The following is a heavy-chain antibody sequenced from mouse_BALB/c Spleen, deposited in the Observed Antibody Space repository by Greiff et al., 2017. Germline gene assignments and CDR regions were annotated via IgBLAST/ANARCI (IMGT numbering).Heavy chain of an antibody. J-gene: IGHJ4*01. D-gene: IGHD2-10*02. CDR1: GFTFSRCY. CDR3: ARQYGNYYYAMDY. V-gene: IGHV1-55*01. CDR2: IYAGTGGT. Sequence: QVQLQPPGAELVKPGASVKLSCKTSGFTFSRCYISWFKQKPGQRLEWIARIYAGTGGTSYNQKFTGKAQLTVDTSSSTAYMQFSSLTTEDSAIYYCARQYGNYYYAMDYWGQGTSVTVSS.